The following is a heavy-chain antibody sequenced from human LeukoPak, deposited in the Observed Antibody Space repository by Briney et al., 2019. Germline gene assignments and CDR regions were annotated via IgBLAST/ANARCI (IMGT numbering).Heavy chain of an antibody. CDR3: TTAVATTGAYYYYYMDV. CDR2: IKSKTDGGTT. D-gene: IGHD5-12*01. CDR1: GFTFSSCG. J-gene: IGHJ6*03. V-gene: IGHV3-15*01. Sequence: PGRSLRLSCAASGFTFSSCGMHWVRQAPGKGLEWVGRIKSKTDGGTTDYAAPVKGRFTISRDDSKNTLYLQMNSLKTEDTAEYYCTTAVATTGAYYYYYMDVWGKGTTVTISS.